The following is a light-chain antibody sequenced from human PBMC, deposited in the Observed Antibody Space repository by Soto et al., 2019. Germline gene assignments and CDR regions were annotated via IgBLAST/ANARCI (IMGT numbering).Light chain of an antibody. CDR2: GAS. CDR1: QSVSSN. J-gene: IGKJ1*01. CDR3: QQYNNWPWT. V-gene: IGKV3-15*01. Sequence: EIVMTQSPATLSVSPGERATLSCRASQSVSSNFAWYQQKPGQAPRLLIYGASTRATGIPARFSGSGSGTEFTITISSLHSEDFAVYYCQQYNNWPWTFGQGTKVEIK.